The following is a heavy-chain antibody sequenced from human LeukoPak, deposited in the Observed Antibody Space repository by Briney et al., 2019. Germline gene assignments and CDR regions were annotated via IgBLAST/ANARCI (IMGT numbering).Heavy chain of an antibody. Sequence: PSETLSLTCAVYGGSFSGYYWTWIRQPPGKGLEWIAEISHSGTTNYNPALKSRVTISVDTSKNQFSLKLISVTAADTGVYYCARGSLKHDSWGQGTLVIVSP. D-gene: IGHD2-8*01. CDR1: GGSFSGYY. CDR2: ISHSGTT. J-gene: IGHJ5*01. CDR3: ARGSLKHDS. V-gene: IGHV4-34*01.